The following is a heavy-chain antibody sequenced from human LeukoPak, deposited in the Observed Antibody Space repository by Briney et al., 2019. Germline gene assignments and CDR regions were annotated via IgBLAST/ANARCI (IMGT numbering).Heavy chain of an antibody. V-gene: IGHV3-7*01. CDR3: ARTYYDILTGYNPYFDY. CDR1: GFTFSSYW. J-gene: IGHJ4*02. CDR2: IKQDGSEK. Sequence: QPGGSLRLSCAASGFTFSSYWMSWVRQAPGKGLEWVANIKQDGSEKYYVDSVKGRFTISRDNAKNSLYLQMNSLRAEDTAVYYCARTYYDILTGYNPYFDYWGQGILVTVSS. D-gene: IGHD3-9*01.